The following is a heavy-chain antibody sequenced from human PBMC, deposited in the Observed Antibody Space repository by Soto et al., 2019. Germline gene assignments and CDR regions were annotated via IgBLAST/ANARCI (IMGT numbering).Heavy chain of an antibody. V-gene: IGHV1-18*01. CDR3: ARDYGDSNYYYMDV. D-gene: IGHD4-17*01. CDR1: GYTFTSYG. CDR2: ISAYNGNT. Sequence: GASVKVSCKASGYTFTSYGISWVRQAHGQGLEWMGWISAYNGNTNYAQKLQGRVTMTTDTSTSTAYMELRSLRSDDTAVYYCARDYGDSNYYYMDVWGKGTTVTVSS. J-gene: IGHJ6*03.